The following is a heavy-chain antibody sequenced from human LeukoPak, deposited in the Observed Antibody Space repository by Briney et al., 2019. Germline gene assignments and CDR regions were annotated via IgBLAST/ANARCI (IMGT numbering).Heavy chain of an antibody. CDR3: ARGTVTTSMKAFDI. D-gene: IGHD4-17*01. J-gene: IGHJ3*02. CDR1: GGSISGYY. V-gene: IGHV4-59*08. Sequence: PETLSLTCTVSGGSISGYYWSWIRQPPGEGLEWIGYIYYSGSANYNPSLRSRVIILVDTSRNQFSLKLSSVTAADTAVYYCARGTVTTSMKAFDIWGQGTMVTVSS. CDR2: IYYSGSA.